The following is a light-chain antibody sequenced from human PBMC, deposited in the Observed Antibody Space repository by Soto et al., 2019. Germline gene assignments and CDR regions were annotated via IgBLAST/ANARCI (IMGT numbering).Light chain of an antibody. CDR2: QDS. V-gene: IGLV3-1*01. CDR3: QAWGSSTVV. CDR1: KLGHKY. Sequence: SYELTQPPSVSVSPGQTGTITCSGDKLGHKYACWYQQKPGQSPVLVIYQDSKRPSGIPERFSGANSGNTATLTISGTQAMDEADYCCQAWGSSTVVFGGGTKLTVL. J-gene: IGLJ2*01.